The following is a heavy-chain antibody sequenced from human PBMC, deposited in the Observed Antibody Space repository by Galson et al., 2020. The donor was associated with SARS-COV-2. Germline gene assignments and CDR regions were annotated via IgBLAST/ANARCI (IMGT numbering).Heavy chain of an antibody. D-gene: IGHD3-9*01. CDR3: ARGHDILTGYYFDS. J-gene: IGHJ4*02. V-gene: IGHV4-4*02. Sequence: SETLSPTCAVSGGSFTSSNWRSWVRQPPGKGLEWIGEIFHTGRTNYNPSLKSRLTFSVDKSKNQVSLNLSSVTAADTAVYYCARGHDILTGYYFDSWGQGTLVTVSS. CDR2: IFHTGRT. CDR1: GGSFTSSNW.